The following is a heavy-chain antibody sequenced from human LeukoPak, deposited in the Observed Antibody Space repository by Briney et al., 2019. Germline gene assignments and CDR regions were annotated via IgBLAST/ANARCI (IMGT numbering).Heavy chain of an antibody. CDR2: IIPILGIA. CDR3: ASPHHYHDSSGYNY. V-gene: IGHV1-69*04. Sequence: ASVKVSCKASGGTFSSYAISWVRQAPGQGLEWMGRIIPILGIANYAQKFQGRVTITADKSTSTAYMELSSLRSEDTAVYYCASPHHYHDSSGYNYWGQGTLVTVSS. CDR1: GGTFSSYA. D-gene: IGHD3-22*01. J-gene: IGHJ4*02.